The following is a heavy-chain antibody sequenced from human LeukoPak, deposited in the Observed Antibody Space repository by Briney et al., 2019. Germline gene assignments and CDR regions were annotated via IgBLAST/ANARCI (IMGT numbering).Heavy chain of an antibody. D-gene: IGHD6-19*01. CDR2: ISGICGST. CDR3: AKLYSSGWYVGY. CDR1: GFTFRRYA. V-gene: IGHV3-23*01. Sequence: GGSLRLSCAASGFTFRRYAMRWVRQAPGKGVEGVSAISGICGSTYYADSVKRRFTISIDNSKNTLYLQMNSLTAEDTAVYYCAKLYSSGWYVGYWGQGTLVTVSS. J-gene: IGHJ4*02.